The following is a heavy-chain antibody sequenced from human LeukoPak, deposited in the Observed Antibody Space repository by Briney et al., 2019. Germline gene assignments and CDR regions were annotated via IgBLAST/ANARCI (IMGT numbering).Heavy chain of an antibody. CDR2: MKPNSGNT. CDR1: GYTFTSYD. CDR3: ARGGALGGSSNFYYYYYGMDV. D-gene: IGHD6-6*01. Sequence: GASVKVSCKASGYTFTSYDINWVRQATGQGLEWMGWMKPNSGNTGYAQKFQGRVTMTRNTSISTAYMELSSLRSEDTAVYYCARGGALGGSSNFYYYYYGMDVWGQGATVTVSS. J-gene: IGHJ6*02. V-gene: IGHV1-8*01.